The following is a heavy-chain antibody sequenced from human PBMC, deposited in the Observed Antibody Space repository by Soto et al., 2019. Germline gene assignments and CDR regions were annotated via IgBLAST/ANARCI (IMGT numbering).Heavy chain of an antibody. Sequence: GGSLRLSCAASGFTFSSYGMHWVRQAPGKGLEWVAVISYDGSNKYYADSVKGRFTISRDNSKNTLYLQVNSLRAEDTAVYYCARALYASSGTCGFYFDKWGQGVLVTVSS. CDR2: ISYDGSNK. D-gene: IGHD3-16*01. CDR3: ARALYASSGTCGFYFDK. J-gene: IGHJ4*02. V-gene: IGHV3-30*03. CDR1: GFTFSSYG.